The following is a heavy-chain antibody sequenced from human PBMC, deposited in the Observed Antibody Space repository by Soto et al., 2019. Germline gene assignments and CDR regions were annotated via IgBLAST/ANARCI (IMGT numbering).Heavy chain of an antibody. D-gene: IGHD4-17*01. CDR3: ARIRSPGGYYGDYVGWFDP. Sequence: SGPTLVNPTQTLTLTCTFSGFSLSTSGMCVSWIRQPPGKALEWLARIDWDDDKYYSTSLKTRLTISKDTSKNQVVLTMTNMDPVDTATYYCARIRSPGGYYGDYVGWFDPWGQGTLVTVSS. CDR1: GFSLSTSGMC. CDR2: IDWDDDK. J-gene: IGHJ5*02. V-gene: IGHV2-70*11.